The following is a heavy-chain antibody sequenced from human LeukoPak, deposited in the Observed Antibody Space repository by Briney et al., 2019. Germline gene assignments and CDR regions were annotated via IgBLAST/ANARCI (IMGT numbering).Heavy chain of an antibody. Sequence: PSETLSLTCTVSGGSLSSGDYYWSWIRQPPGKGLEWIGEINHSGSTNYNPSLKSRVTISVDTSKNQFSLKLSSVTAADTAVYYCARGGLRSSGWYKAYDYWGQGTLVTVSS. J-gene: IGHJ4*02. D-gene: IGHD6-19*01. CDR1: GGSLSSGDYY. CDR3: ARGGLRSSGWYKAYDY. V-gene: IGHV4-34*01. CDR2: INHSGST.